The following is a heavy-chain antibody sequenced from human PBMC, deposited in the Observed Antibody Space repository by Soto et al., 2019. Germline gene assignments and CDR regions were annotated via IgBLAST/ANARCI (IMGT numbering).Heavy chain of an antibody. V-gene: IGHV1-2*02. CDR1: GYTFSGHY. CDR2: INHNTGGS. Sequence: ASVKVSYKASGYTFSGHYIQWVRHAPGQGLEWIGWINHNTGGSNYAETFKGKILMNRYTSIFTTHMRLNRLTSDDTAVYYCARDLIVDGPDNYGMDVWGQGTTVTVSS. J-gene: IGHJ6*02. D-gene: IGHD1-26*01. CDR3: ARDLIVDGPDNYGMDV.